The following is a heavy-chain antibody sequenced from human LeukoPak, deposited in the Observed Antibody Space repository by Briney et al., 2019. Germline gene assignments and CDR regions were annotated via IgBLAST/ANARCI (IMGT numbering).Heavy chain of an antibody. J-gene: IGHJ4*02. CDR3: ARSPRYCSGGSCYGTRFDY. D-gene: IGHD2-15*01. Sequence: GGSLRLSCAASGFTFSSYSMNWVRQAPGKGLEWVSSLSSSSSYIYYADSVKGRFTISRDNARNSLYLQMNSLRAEDTAVYYCARSPRYCSGGSCYGTRFDYWGQGTLVTVSS. CDR2: LSSSSSYI. V-gene: IGHV3-21*01. CDR1: GFTFSSYS.